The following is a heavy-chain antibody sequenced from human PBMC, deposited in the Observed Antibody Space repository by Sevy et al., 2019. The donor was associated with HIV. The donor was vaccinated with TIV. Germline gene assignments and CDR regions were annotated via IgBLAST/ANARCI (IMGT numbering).Heavy chain of an antibody. Sequence: GGSLRLSCAASGFTFGSYGMHWVRQAPGKGLEWVAYIANDRSDKNYADSVKGRFTISRDNSKNTMFLQLNSLRPEDTAVYYCARVFSSYYFDYWGQGTLVTVSS. CDR1: GFTFGSYG. CDR3: ARVFSSYYFDY. V-gene: IGHV3-30*06. J-gene: IGHJ4*02. CDR2: IANDRSDK.